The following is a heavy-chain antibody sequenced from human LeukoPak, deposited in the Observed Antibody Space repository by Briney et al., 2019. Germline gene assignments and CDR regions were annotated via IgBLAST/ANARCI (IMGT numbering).Heavy chain of an antibody. D-gene: IGHD3-22*01. J-gene: IGHJ3*02. V-gene: IGHV3-21*06. CDR1: GFTFSSYS. CDR3: ARESSGGYYFDVFDI. Sequence: GGSLRLSCAASGFTFSSYSMNWVRQAPGKGLEWVSCISSSSSYIYYADSLKGRCTISRDSAKNLLYLQMNSLRVEDTAIYYCARESSGGYYFDVFDIWGQGTMVTVSS. CDR2: ISSSSSYI.